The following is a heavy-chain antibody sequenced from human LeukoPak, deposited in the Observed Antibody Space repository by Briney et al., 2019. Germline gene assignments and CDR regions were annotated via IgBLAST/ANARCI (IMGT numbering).Heavy chain of an antibody. CDR2: IIPIFGTA. Sequence: ASVKVSCKASGYTFTGYYMHWVRQAPGQGLEWMGGIIPIFGTANYAQKFQGRVTITADESTSTAYMELSSLRSEDTAVYYCARVQLSYCSSTSCYEFDYWGQGTLVTVSS. V-gene: IGHV1-69*13. J-gene: IGHJ4*02. CDR1: GYTFTGYY. D-gene: IGHD2-2*01. CDR3: ARVQLSYCSSTSCYEFDY.